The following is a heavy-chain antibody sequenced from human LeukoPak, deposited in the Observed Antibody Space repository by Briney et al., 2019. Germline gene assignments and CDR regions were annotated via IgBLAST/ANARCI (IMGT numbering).Heavy chain of an antibody. CDR2: IYYSGST. CDR1: GGSISSYY. J-gene: IGHJ4*02. CDR3: ARSNYYGSGSYSEVDY. D-gene: IGHD3-10*01. V-gene: IGHV4-59*01. Sequence: TSETLSLTCTASGGSISSYYWSWIRQPPGKGLEWIGYIYYSGSTNYNPSLKSRVTISVDTSKNQFSLKLSSVTAADTAVYYCARSNYYGSGSYSEVDYWGQGTLVTVSS.